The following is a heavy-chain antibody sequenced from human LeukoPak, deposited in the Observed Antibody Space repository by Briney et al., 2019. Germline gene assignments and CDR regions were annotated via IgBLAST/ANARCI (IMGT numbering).Heavy chain of an antibody. V-gene: IGHV1-69*04. J-gene: IGHJ4*02. CDR2: IIPILGIA. CDR3: ASLGIWFGELTNYYFDY. D-gene: IGHD3-10*01. Sequence: SVKVSCKASGYTFSSYAISWVRQAPGQGLEWMGRIIPILGIANYAQKFQGRVTITADKSTSTAYMELSSLRSEDTAVYYCASLGIWFGELTNYYFDYWGQGTLATVSS. CDR1: GYTFSSYA.